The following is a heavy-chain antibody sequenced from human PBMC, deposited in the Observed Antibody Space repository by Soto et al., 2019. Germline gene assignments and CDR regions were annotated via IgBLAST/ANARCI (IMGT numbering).Heavy chain of an antibody. CDR3: ARWREQQLSRGYYGMDV. D-gene: IGHD6-13*01. J-gene: IGHJ6*02. Sequence: ESGGGLVQPGGSLRLSCAASGFTFSSYAMSWVRQAPGKGLEWVSAISGRGESTNYADSVKGRFTISRDNSKNTLILQMNSLRAEDTAVYYCARWREQQLSRGYYGMDVWGQGTTVTVSS. CDR2: ISGRGEST. CDR1: GFTFSSYA. V-gene: IGHV3-23*01.